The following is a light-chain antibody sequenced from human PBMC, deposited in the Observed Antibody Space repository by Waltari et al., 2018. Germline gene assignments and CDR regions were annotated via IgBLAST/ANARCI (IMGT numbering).Light chain of an antibody. CDR3: AAWDDSRNGWV. V-gene: IGLV1-44*01. J-gene: IGLJ3*02. Sequence: QSVLTQPPSASGTPGQTVTISCSGGDSNIARNSVTWYQKFPGAAPKLLIFRNNQRPSGVPDRFSGSKSGTSASLAISGVQSEDESDYFCAAWDDSRNGWVFGEGTRVAVL. CDR2: RNN. CDR1: DSNIARNS.